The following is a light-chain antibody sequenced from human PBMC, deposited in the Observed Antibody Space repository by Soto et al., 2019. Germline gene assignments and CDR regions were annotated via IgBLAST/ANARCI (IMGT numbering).Light chain of an antibody. CDR1: SSDVGGYNY. J-gene: IGLJ2*01. Sequence: QSALTHPASVSGYPGQSITISCTGTSSDVGGYNYVSWYQQHPGKAPKLMIYDVSNRPSGVSNRFSGSKSGNTASLTISGLQAEDEADYYCSSYTSSSTLGVFGGGTKLTVL. V-gene: IGLV2-14*01. CDR3: SSYTSSSTLGV. CDR2: DVS.